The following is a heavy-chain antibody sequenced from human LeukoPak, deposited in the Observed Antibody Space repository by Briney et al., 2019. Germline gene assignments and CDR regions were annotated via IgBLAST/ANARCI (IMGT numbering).Heavy chain of an antibody. J-gene: IGHJ4*02. CDR2: VSGSDGRT. CDR1: GFTFSSYA. D-gene: IGHD2-2*01. Sequence: GGSLRLSCAASGFTFSSYAMSWVCKAPGKGLEWVSTVSGSDGRTYYADPVRGRFAISRDNPKNTLYLQMNSLRAEDTAVYYCAKDPLGGDCSSTSCYVLRRFDFWGQGTLVTVS. CDR3: AKDPLGGDCSSTSCYVLRRFDF. V-gene: IGHV3-23*01.